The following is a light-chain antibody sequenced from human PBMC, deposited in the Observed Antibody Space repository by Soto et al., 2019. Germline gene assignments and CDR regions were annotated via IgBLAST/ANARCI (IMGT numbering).Light chain of an antibody. Sequence: QSALTQPPSASGSPGQSVTISCTGTSSDVGGYNYVSWYQHDPGKAPKFIIYDVSKRPSGVPDRFSGSKSGNTASLTVSGLQAEDAGDYYCSSYAGSNFYVFGTGTKATVL. J-gene: IGLJ1*01. CDR2: DVS. CDR3: SSYAGSNFYV. V-gene: IGLV2-8*01. CDR1: SSDVGGYNY.